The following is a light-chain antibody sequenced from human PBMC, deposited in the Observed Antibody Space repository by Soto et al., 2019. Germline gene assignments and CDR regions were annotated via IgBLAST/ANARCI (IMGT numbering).Light chain of an antibody. CDR3: AAWDDSLNGVA. V-gene: IGLV1-44*01. CDR2: SNN. J-gene: IGLJ2*01. Sequence: HSVLTQPPSASGTPGQRVTISCSGSSSNIGSNTVNWYQQLPGTAPKLLIYSNNQRPSGVPDRFSGSNSGTSASLAISGFQSEDEADYYCAAWDDSLNGVAFGGGTQLTVL. CDR1: SSNIGSNT.